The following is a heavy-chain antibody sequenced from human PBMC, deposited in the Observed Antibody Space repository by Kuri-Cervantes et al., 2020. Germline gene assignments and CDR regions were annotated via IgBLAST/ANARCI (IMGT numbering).Heavy chain of an antibody. CDR1: GFTFSSYA. CDR3: AKDWKNFTIFGVVIRYPGWFDP. CDR2: ISGGGDYT. J-gene: IGHJ5*02. D-gene: IGHD3-3*01. Sequence: GGSLRLSCAASGFTFSSYAMTWVRQAPGKGLEWVSTISGGGDYTYHADSVKGRFTISRDNSKNTLYLQMNSLRAEDTAVYYCAKDWKNFTIFGVVIRYPGWFDPWGQGTLVTVSS. V-gene: IGHV3-23*01.